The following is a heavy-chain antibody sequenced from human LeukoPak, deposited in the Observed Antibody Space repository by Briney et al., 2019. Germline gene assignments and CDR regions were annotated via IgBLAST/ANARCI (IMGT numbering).Heavy chain of an antibody. V-gene: IGHV3-48*03. CDR3: AELGITMIGGV. CDR1: GFTFSSYA. J-gene: IGHJ6*04. Sequence: GGSLRPSCAASGFTFSSYAMSWVRQAPGKGLEWVSYISSSGSTIYYADSVKGRFTISKDNAKNSLYLQMNSLRAEDTAVYYCAELGITMIGGVWGKGTTVTISS. D-gene: IGHD3-10*02. CDR2: ISSSGSTI.